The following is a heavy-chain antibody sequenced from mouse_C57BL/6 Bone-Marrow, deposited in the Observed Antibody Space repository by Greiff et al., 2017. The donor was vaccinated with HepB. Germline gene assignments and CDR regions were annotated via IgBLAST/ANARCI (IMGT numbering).Heavy chain of an antibody. CDR1: GFTFSSYG. CDR3: ARQYYDYDEWFAY. J-gene: IGHJ3*01. CDR2: ISSGGSYT. V-gene: IGHV5-6*01. D-gene: IGHD2-4*01. Sequence: EVQLVESGGDLVKPGGSLKLSCAASGFTFSSYGMSWVRQTPDKRLEWVATISSGGSYTYYPDSVKGRFTISRDNAKNTLYLQMSSLKSEDTAMYYCARQYYDYDEWFAYWGQGTLVTVSA.